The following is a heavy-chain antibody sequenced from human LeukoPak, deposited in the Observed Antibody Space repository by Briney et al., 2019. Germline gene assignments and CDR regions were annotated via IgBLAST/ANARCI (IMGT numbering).Heavy chain of an antibody. D-gene: IGHD6-13*01. V-gene: IGHV3-20*04. CDR1: GFTFDDYG. J-gene: IGHJ4*02. CDR2: INWNGGST. Sequence: GGSLRLSCAASGFTFDDYGMSWVRQAPGKGLEWVSGINWNGGSTGYADSVKGRFTISRDNSKNTLYLQMNSLRAEDTAVYYCARDTVSSSWYQGYFDYWGQGTLVTVSS. CDR3: ARDTVSSSWYQGYFDY.